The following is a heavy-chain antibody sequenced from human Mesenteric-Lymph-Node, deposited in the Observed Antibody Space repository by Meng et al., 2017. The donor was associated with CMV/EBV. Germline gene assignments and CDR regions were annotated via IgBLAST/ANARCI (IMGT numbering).Heavy chain of an antibody. J-gene: IGHJ4*02. D-gene: IGHD7-27*01. CDR1: GFTFNSYS. CDR2: ISSSSSTI. Sequence: GESLKISCAASGFTFNSYSMNWVRQAPGKGLEWVSYISSSSSTIYYADSVKGRITISRDNAKNSLYLQMNSLRAEDTAVYYCARDNPNWGFDGGFDYWGQGTLVTVSS. CDR3: ARDNPNWGFDGGFDY. V-gene: IGHV3-48*04.